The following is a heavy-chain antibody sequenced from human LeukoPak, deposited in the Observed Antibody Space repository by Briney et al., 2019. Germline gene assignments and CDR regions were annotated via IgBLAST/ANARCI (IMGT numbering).Heavy chain of an antibody. V-gene: IGHV1-18*01. CDR3: ARDKPTVTTPNWFDP. D-gene: IGHD4-17*01. CDR2: ISAYNGNT. CDR1: GYTFTSYG. J-gene: IGHJ5*02. Sequence: ASVKVSCKASGYTFTSYGISWVRQAPGQGLEWMGWISAYNGNTNYAQKLQGRVTMTTDTSTSAAYMELRSLRSDDTAVYYCARDKPTVTTPNWFDPWGQGTLVTVSS.